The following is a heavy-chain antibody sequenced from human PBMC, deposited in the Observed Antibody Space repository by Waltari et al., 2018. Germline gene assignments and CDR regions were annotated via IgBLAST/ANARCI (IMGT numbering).Heavy chain of an antibody. Sequence: EVQLVESGGGLVQPGGSLRLSCGASGFTFSRYWMSWVRQTPGKVLQWGANINYDVSQKYYVDSLKGRFTISRDNAKNSLYLQMNSLRVEDTAVYYCAKSRGFEYWGQGTLITVSS. D-gene: IGHD2-2*01. V-gene: IGHV3-7*01. J-gene: IGHJ4*02. CDR1: GFTFSRYW. CDR3: AKSRGFEY. CDR2: INYDVSQK.